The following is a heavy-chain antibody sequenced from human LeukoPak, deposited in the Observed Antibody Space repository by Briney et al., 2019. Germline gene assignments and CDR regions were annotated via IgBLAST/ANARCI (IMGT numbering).Heavy chain of an antibody. V-gene: IGHV4-59*01. CDR2: IYYSGST. J-gene: IGHJ3*02. CDR1: GGSISSYY. D-gene: IGHD4-11*01. CDR3: ARAGYGNYVPAFDI. Sequence: SETLSLTCTVSGGSISSYYWSWIRQPPGKGLEWIGYIYYSGSTNYNPSLKSRVTISVDTSKNQFSLKLSSVTAADTAVYYCARAGYGNYVPAFDIWGQGTMVTVSS.